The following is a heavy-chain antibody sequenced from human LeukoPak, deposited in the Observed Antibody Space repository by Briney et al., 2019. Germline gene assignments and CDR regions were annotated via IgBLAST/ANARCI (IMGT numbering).Heavy chain of an antibody. CDR2: ISPNTGAT. D-gene: IGHD6-19*01. V-gene: IGHV1-2*02. CDR1: GYTFTGYY. J-gene: IGHJ4*02. Sequence: ASVRVSCKPSGYTFTGYYRHWVRQAPGQPLEWMGWISPNTGATIYAQNFEGRVTMSRDTSIDTAYMDLSSLRSDDTAVYYCARDRVGSGWPRPWYFEFWGQGTLVTVPS. CDR3: ARDRVGSGWPRPWYFEF.